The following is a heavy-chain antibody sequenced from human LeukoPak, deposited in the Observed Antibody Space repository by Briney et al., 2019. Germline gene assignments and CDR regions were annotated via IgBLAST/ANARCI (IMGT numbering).Heavy chain of an antibody. D-gene: IGHD3-22*01. CDR2: ISGSGGST. CDR3: AKSDGSSDYYYEIDY. V-gene: IGHV3-23*01. Sequence: PGGSLRLSCAASGFTSSSYAMSWVRQAPGKGLEWVSAISGSGGSTYYADSVKGRFTISRDNSKNTLYLQMNSLRAEDTAVYYCAKSDGSSDYYYEIDYWGQGTLVTVSS. J-gene: IGHJ4*02. CDR1: GFTSSSYA.